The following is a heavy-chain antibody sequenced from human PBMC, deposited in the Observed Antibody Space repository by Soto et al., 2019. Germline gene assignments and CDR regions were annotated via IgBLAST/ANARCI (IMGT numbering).Heavy chain of an antibody. J-gene: IGHJ4*02. D-gene: IGHD4-17*01. CDR1: GFTFSSYA. V-gene: IGHV3-23*01. CDR3: ASMEAYGDSLDY. Sequence: EVQLLESGGCLVQPGGSLRLSCAASGFTFSSYAMSWVRQAPGKGLEWVSAISGSGGSTYYADSVKGRFTISRDNSKNTLYLQMNSLRAEDTAVYYCASMEAYGDSLDYWDQGTLVTVSS. CDR2: ISGSGGST.